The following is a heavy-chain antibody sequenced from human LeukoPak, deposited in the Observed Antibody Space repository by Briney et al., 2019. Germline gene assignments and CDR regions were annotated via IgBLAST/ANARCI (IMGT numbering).Heavy chain of an antibody. CDR3: ARVDIVVVVAATFHY. CDR1: GYTFTSYD. J-gene: IGHJ4*02. V-gene: IGHV1-8*01. CDR2: MNPNSGNT. Sequence: GASVKVSCKASGYTFTSYDINWVRQATGQGLEWMGWMNPNSGNTGYAQKFQGRVTMTRNTSISTAYMELSSLRSEDTAVYYCARVDIVVVVAATFHYWGQGTLVTVSS. D-gene: IGHD2-15*01.